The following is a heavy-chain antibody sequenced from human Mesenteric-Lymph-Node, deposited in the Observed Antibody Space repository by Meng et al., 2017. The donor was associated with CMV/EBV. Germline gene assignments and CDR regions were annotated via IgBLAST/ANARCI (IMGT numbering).Heavy chain of an antibody. D-gene: IGHD5-12*01. J-gene: IGHJ4*02. CDR3: ARGRSDIEATIEYYFDY. CDR2: IIPILGIA. V-gene: IGHV1-69*02. Sequence: SVKVSCKASGGTFSSYTISWVRQAPGQGLEWMGRIIPILGIANYAQKFQGRVTITADKSTNTAYMELSSLRSEDTAVYYCARGRSDIEATIEYYFDYWGQGTLVTVSS. CDR1: GGTFSSYT.